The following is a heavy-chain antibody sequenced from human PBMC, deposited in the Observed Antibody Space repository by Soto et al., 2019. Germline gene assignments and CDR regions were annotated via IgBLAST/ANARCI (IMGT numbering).Heavy chain of an antibody. CDR1: GGTFSSYA. Sequence: SVKVSCKASGGTFSSYAISWVRQAPGQGLEWMGGIIPIFGTANYAQKFQGRVTITADESTSTAYMELSSLRSEDTAVYYCARTVVMQFPAATFDYWGQGTLVTVSS. CDR3: ARTVVMQFPAATFDY. CDR2: IIPIFGTA. J-gene: IGHJ4*02. D-gene: IGHD2-2*01. V-gene: IGHV1-69*13.